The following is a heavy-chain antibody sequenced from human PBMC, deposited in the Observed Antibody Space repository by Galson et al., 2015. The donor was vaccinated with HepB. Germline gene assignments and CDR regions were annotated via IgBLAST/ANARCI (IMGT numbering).Heavy chain of an antibody. V-gene: IGHV1-69*06. J-gene: IGHJ5*02. CDR2: IIPIFGTT. Sequence: SVKVSCKASGGTFNSYGINWVRQAPGQGLEWMGGIIPIFGTTNYAQKFQGRVTITADKSTSTAYMELSSLRSEDTAVYYCARDWKWFGEKNWFDPWGQGTLVTVSS. D-gene: IGHD3-10*01. CDR1: GGTFNSYG. CDR3: ARDWKWFGEKNWFDP.